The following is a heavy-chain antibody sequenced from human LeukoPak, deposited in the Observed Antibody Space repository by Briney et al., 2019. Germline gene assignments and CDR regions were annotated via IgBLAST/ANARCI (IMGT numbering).Heavy chain of an antibody. CDR3: ARGEAALTSHLDF. CDR2: VSISSNAI. V-gene: IGHV3-48*02. D-gene: IGHD4-11*01. J-gene: IGHJ4*02. CDR1: GFTFSSYG. Sequence: GGSLRLSCAASGFTFSSYGMHWVRQAPGKGLEWISYVSISSNAIYYADSVEGRFTISRDNAKNSLYLQMNSLRDEDTAVYYCARGEAALTSHLDFWGQGTLVTVSS.